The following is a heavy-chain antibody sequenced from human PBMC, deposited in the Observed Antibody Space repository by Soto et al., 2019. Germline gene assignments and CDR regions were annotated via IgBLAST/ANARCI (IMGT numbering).Heavy chain of an antibody. CDR3: AKDRLRYFDWSP. V-gene: IGHV3-23*01. J-gene: IGHJ5*02. CDR2: ISGSGGST. CDR1: GFTFSSYA. D-gene: IGHD3-9*01. Sequence: EVQLLESGGGLVQPGGSLRLSCAASGFTFSSYAMSWVRQAPGKGLEWVSAISGSGGSTYYADSVKGRFTISRDNSKNTLYLQMNRLRAEDTAVYYCAKDRLRYFDWSPWGQGTLVTVSS.